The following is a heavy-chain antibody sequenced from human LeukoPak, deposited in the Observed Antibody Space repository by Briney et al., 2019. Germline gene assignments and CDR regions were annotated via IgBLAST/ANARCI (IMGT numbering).Heavy chain of an antibody. Sequence: SETLSLTCTVSGGSISDYYWSWIRQPPGKGLEWIGWIFGSGDFNYSPSLKSRLSISVDTSNNQFSLKLTSATAADTAVYYCAREKDTGSNHAKIRYDIRGQGTMVTVSS. D-gene: IGHD1-26*01. CDR2: IFGSGDF. CDR3: AREKDTGSNHAKIRYDI. CDR1: GGSISDYY. V-gene: IGHV4-59*01. J-gene: IGHJ3*02.